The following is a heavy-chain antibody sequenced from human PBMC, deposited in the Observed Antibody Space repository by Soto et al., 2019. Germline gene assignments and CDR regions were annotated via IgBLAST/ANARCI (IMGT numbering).Heavy chain of an antibody. V-gene: IGHV4-31*03. CDR3: ARSNGSGRARDWSDP. CDR2: IYYNGLT. Sequence: LPLTCRYSGSSIRVVGYSWTWIGHHPGKGLEGIGYIYYNGLTNYNPSLKSRLPMSVDTSKNQFSLNLKSLTVADTAVYYCARSNGSGRARDWSDPWGQG. CDR1: GSSIRVVGYS. J-gene: IGHJ5*02. D-gene: IGHD3-10*01.